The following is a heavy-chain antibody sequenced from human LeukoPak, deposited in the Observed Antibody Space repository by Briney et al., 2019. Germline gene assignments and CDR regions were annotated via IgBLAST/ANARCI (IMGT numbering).Heavy chain of an antibody. D-gene: IGHD3-3*01. CDR1: GYTFTSYA. CDR3: ARLWPYYDFWSGYYNYYYYMDV. CDR2: INTNTGNP. V-gene: IGHV7-4-1*02. J-gene: IGHJ6*03. Sequence: ASVKVSCKVSGYTFTSYAMNWVRQAPGQGLEWMGWINTNTGNPTYAQGFTGRFVFSLDTSVSTAYLQISSLKAEDTAVYYCARLWPYYDFWSGYYNYYYYMDVWGKGTTVTVSS.